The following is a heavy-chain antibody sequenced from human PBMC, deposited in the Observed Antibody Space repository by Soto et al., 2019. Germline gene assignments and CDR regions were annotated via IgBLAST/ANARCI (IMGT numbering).Heavy chain of an antibody. V-gene: IGHV4-34*01. Sequence: SETLSLTCAVYGGFLSESYWTWIRQPPGKGLEWIGETNHVGGTNYNPSLKSRVTMSVDTSQNQFSLRLISVTAADTAMYFCVRIRYQLPSSVLWLDPWGQGTPVTVSS. J-gene: IGHJ5*02. CDR1: GGFLSESY. CDR2: TNHVGGT. CDR3: VRIRYQLPSSVLWLDP. D-gene: IGHD3-16*01.